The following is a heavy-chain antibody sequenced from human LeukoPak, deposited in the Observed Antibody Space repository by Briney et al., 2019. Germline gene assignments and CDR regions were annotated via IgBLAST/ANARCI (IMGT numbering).Heavy chain of an antibody. CDR1: GGSFSGYY. CDR3: ARLSSSSSSIDY. Sequence: SETLSLTCAVYGGSFSGYYWSWIRHPPGKGLEWFVKINHSGSTNYNPSLKSLVSISVDTSKNQFSLKLSSVTAADTAVYYCARLSSSSSSIDYWGQGTLVTVSS. J-gene: IGHJ4*02. D-gene: IGHD6-13*01. V-gene: IGHV4-34*01. CDR2: INHSGST.